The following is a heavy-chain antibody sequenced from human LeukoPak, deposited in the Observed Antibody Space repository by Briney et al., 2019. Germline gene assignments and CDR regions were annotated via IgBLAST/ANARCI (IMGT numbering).Heavy chain of an antibody. V-gene: IGHV4-4*07. D-gene: IGHD1-14*01. CDR2: IYTSGCT. Sequence: SETLSLTCTVSGGSISSYYWSWIRQPAGKGLEWIGRIYTSGCTNYNPSLKSRVTMSVDTSKNQFSLKLSSVTAADTAVYYCARGRGVLKARKLNWFDPWGQGTLVTVSS. J-gene: IGHJ5*02. CDR3: ARGRGVLKARKLNWFDP. CDR1: GGSISSYY.